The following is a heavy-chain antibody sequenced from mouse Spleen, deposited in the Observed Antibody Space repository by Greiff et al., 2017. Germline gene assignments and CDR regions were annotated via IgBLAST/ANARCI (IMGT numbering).Heavy chain of an antibody. D-gene: IGHD2-3*01. CDR1: GYTFTDYN. CDR3: ARSGYDGYYPWYFDV. J-gene: IGHJ1*03. CDR2: INPNNGGT. Sequence: EVQLQQSGPELVKPGASVKIPCKASGYTFTDYNMDWVKQSHGKSLEWIGDINPNNGGTNYNQKFKGKATLTVDKSSSTAYMELRSLTSEDTAVYYCARSGYDGYYPWYFDVWGTGTTVTVSS. V-gene: IGHV1-18*01.